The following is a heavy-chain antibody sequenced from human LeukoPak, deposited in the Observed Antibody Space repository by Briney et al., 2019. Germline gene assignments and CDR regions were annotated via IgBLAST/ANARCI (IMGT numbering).Heavy chain of an antibody. J-gene: IGHJ4*02. V-gene: IGHV3-48*02. CDR2: ISSSSTTI. CDR1: GFTFSSYS. CDR3: ARRASGYYFFDY. Sequence: GGSLGLSCAASGFTFSSYSMNWVRQAPGKGLEWVSYISSSSTTIYYADSVKGRFTISRDNAKDSLYLQMNSLRDEDTAVYYCARRASGYYFFDYWGQGTLVTVSS. D-gene: IGHD3-22*01.